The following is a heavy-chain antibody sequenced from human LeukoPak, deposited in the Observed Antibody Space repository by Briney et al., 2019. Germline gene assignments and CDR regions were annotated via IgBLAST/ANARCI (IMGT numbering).Heavy chain of an antibody. J-gene: IGHJ4*02. Sequence: GGSLRLSCAASGFTFSSYWMTWVRQAPGKGLEGVANIKYDGGLAFYLDSVKGRFTISRDNANDSLFLQMNSLRAEDTALYYCATSDDTAAGPHWGQGTLVIVSS. CDR1: GFTFSSYW. V-gene: IGHV3-7*01. CDR2: IKYDGGLA. D-gene: IGHD6-13*01. CDR3: ATSDDTAAGPH.